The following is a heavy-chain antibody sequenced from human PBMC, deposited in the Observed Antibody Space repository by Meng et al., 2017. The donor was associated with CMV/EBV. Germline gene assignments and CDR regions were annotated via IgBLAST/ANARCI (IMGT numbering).Heavy chain of an antibody. CDR3: ARGSEYQLLYFWWFDP. V-gene: IGHV4-39*07. CDR1: GSVSSSSYY. CDR2: IYYSGST. J-gene: IGHJ5*02. Sequence: GSVSSSSYYWGWIRQPPGKGLEWIGSIYYSGSTYYNPSLKSRVTISVDTSKNQFSLKLSSVTAADTAVYYCARGSEYQLLYFWWFDPWGQGTLVTVSS. D-gene: IGHD2-2*02.